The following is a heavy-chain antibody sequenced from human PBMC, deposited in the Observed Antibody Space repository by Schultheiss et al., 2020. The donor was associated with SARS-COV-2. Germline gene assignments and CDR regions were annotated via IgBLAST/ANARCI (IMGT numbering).Heavy chain of an antibody. CDR2: FDPEDGET. CDR3: ARDLGFHDYGPYTGMDV. V-gene: IGHV1-24*01. J-gene: IGHJ6*02. D-gene: IGHD4-17*01. CDR1: GYTLTELS. Sequence: ASVKVSCKVSGYTLTELSMHWVRQAPGKGLEWMGGFDPEDGETIYAQKFQGRVTMTEDTSTSTAYMELRSLRSDDTAVYYCARDLGFHDYGPYTGMDVWGQGTTVTVSS.